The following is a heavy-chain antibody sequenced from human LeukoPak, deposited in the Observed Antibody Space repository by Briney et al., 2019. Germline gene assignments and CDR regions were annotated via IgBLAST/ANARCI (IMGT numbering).Heavy chain of an antibody. CDR2: IYHSGST. J-gene: IGHJ5*02. Sequence: XXXGYYWXXIRQPPGKXLEWXXXIYHSGSTYYNPSLKSRVTISVDTSKNQFSLKLSSVTAADTAVYYCARVAVCSGGSCYSGWFDPWGQGTLVTVSS. D-gene: IGHD2-15*01. CDR3: ARVAVCSGGSCYSGWFDP. CDR1: XXXGYY. V-gene: IGHV4-38-2*02.